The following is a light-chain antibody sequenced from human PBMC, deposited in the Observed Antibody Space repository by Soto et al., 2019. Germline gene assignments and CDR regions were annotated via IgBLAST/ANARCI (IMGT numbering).Light chain of an antibody. Sequence: VWTPSPATLSLSPGERATLSCRASQSIHTSLAWYQQKSGKPPRLVIYDSTLRANGVPDRFGGSRSGTEFTLTINSLEPEDFAVYYCQQRNVWPPITFGQGTRLEI. CDR1: QSIHTS. CDR3: QQRNVWPPIT. V-gene: IGKV3-11*01. CDR2: DST. J-gene: IGKJ5*01.